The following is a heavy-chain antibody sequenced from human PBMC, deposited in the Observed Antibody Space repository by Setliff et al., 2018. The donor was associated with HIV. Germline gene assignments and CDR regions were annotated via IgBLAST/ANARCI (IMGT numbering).Heavy chain of an antibody. CDR3: ARFVRGAFDS. V-gene: IGHV4-31*03. CDR1: GGSIRSGGYY. CDR2: IYYSGTT. D-gene: IGHD3-10*02. Sequence: SETLSLTCTVSGGSIRSGGYYWSWIRQHARKGLEWIGSIYYSGTTYYNPSLKSRISISIDTSKNQFSLKLSSVAAADTAVYSCARFVRGAFDSWGQGSLVTVSS. J-gene: IGHJ4*02.